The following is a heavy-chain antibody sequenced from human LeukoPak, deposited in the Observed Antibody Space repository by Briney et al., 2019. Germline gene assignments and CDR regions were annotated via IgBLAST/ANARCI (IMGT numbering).Heavy chain of an antibody. CDR1: GYTLTELS. V-gene: IGHV1-24*01. D-gene: IGHD1-26*01. Sequence: ASVKVSCKVSGYTLTELSMHWVRQAPGKGLEWMGGFDPEDGETIYAQKFQGRVTMTRDMSTSTAYMELSSLRSEDTAVYYCAAVPNSGSYWELGYWGQGTLVTVSS. CDR2: FDPEDGET. J-gene: IGHJ4*02. CDR3: AAVPNSGSYWELGY.